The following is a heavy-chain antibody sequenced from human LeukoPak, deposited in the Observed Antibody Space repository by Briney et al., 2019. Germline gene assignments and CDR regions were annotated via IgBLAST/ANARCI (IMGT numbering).Heavy chain of an antibody. Sequence: GGSLRLSCAASGFTFSSYWMHWVRQAPGKGLVWVSRINSDGSSTSYADSVKGRFTISRDNAKNKLYLQMNSLRAEDTAVYYCASSSYGSGSYSPFDYWGQGTLVTVSS. CDR2: INSDGSST. J-gene: IGHJ4*02. CDR3: ASSSYGSGSYSPFDY. V-gene: IGHV3-74*01. CDR1: GFTFSSYW. D-gene: IGHD3-10*01.